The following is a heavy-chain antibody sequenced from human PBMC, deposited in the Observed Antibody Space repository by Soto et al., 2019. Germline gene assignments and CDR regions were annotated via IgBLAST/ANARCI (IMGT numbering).Heavy chain of an antibody. CDR3: ARRGSGLGFGDYTVSSWFDP. J-gene: IGHJ5*02. CDR2: IYYSGST. D-gene: IGHD3-10*01. V-gene: IGHV4-39*01. CDR1: GGSISSSSYY. Sequence: QLQLQESGPGLVKPSETLSLTCTVSGGSISSSSYYWGWSRQPPGKGLEWIGSIYYSGSTYYNPSLKNRATIAVDRSKNQFALKLSSVTAADKAVYYCARRGSGLGFGDYTVSSWFDPWGQGTLVTVSS.